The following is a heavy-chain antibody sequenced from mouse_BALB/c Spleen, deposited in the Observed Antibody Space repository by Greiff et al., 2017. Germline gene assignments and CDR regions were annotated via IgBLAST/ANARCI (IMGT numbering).Heavy chain of an antibody. Sequence: EVQLQESGGGLVQPGGSRKLSCAASGFTFSSFVMHWVRQAPEKGLEWVAYISSGSSTIYYADTVKGRFTISRDNPKNTLFLQMTSLRSEDTAMYYCARSSGTGDWFAYWGQGTLVTVSA. CDR1: GFTFSSFV. CDR3: ARSSGTGDWFAY. D-gene: IGHD4-1*01. J-gene: IGHJ3*01. V-gene: IGHV5-17*02. CDR2: ISSGSSTI.